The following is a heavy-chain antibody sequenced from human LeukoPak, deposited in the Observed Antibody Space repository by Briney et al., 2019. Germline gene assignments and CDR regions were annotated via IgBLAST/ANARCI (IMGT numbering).Heavy chain of an antibody. D-gene: IGHD5-24*01. CDR3: VSQDGHTFLDAFDI. CDR1: GFIFSSFG. CDR2: IRYDGSSK. Sequence: GGSLRLSCVASGFIFSSFGLHWARQTPGKGLEWVAFIRYDGSSKYYADSVKGRFTTSRDNSKNTLYLQMTSVRPEDTALYYCVSQDGHTFLDAFDIWGQGTLLIVSS. V-gene: IGHV3-30*02. J-gene: IGHJ3*02.